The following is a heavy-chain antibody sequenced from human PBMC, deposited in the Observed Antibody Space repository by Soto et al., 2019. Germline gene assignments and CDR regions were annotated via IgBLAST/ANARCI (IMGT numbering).Heavy chain of an antibody. Sequence: GSLRLSCAASGFSFSSYAMSWVRQAPGKGLEWVSTISGSDGKTFYADSVKGRFSISRDTSKNTLYLQMNSLRADDTAAYYCARWSYLDYWGQGTRVTVSS. CDR3: ARWSYLDY. CDR1: GFSFSSYA. D-gene: IGHD3-3*01. CDR2: ISGSDGKT. J-gene: IGHJ4*02. V-gene: IGHV3-23*01.